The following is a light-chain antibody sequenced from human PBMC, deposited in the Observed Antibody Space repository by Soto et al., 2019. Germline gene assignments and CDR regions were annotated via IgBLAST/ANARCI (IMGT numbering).Light chain of an antibody. Sequence: EIVLTQSPATLSLSPGERATLSCRASQSVRTYLAWYQQKPGQAPRLLFYDASNRATGIPARFSGSGSGTDFTLTISSLEPEDFAVYYCQQRTHWPRTFGQGTKVEIK. CDR1: QSVRTY. J-gene: IGKJ1*01. V-gene: IGKV3-11*01. CDR2: DAS. CDR3: QQRTHWPRT.